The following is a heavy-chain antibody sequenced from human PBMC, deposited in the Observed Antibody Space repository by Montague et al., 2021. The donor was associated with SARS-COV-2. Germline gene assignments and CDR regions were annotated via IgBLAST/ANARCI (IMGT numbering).Heavy chain of an antibody. Sequence: SETLSLTCTVSGSSISSYYWSWIRQPAGKGLEWIGRIYTSGSTNYNPSLKSRVTMSVDTSKNQFSLKLSSVTAADTAVYYCARDLIVYDYVWGSYRPYGMDVWGQGTTVTVSS. CDR1: GSSISSYY. CDR3: ARDLIVYDYVWGSYRPYGMDV. CDR2: IYTSGST. D-gene: IGHD3-16*02. V-gene: IGHV4-4*07. J-gene: IGHJ6*02.